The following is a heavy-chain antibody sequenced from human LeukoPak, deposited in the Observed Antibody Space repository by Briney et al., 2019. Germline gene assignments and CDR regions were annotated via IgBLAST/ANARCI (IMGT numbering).Heavy chain of an antibody. CDR1: GFTFNRHG. V-gene: IGHV3-33*01. Sequence: GGSLRLSCAASGFTFNRHGMHWVRQAPGKGLEWVAVAYGDGTDKYYADSVKGRFTISKDLSQNRLYMQMNSLRAEDAAMYYCATGGRFYYDLWGQGTLVTVSS. CDR3: ATGGRFYYDL. CDR2: AYGDGTDK. J-gene: IGHJ4*02. D-gene: IGHD2-15*01.